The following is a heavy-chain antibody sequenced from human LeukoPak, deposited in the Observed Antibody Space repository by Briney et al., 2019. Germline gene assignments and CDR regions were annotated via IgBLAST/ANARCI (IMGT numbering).Heavy chain of an antibody. V-gene: IGHV1-46*01. Sequence: ASVTVSCKASGYTFTSYYMHWVRQAPGQGLEWMGIINPSGGSTSYAQKFQGRVTMTRDTSTSTVYMELSSLRSEDTAVYYCARSGSYGDYDWYFDLWGRGTLVTVSS. D-gene: IGHD4-17*01. CDR1: GYTFTSYY. CDR3: ARSGSYGDYDWYFDL. J-gene: IGHJ2*01. CDR2: INPSGGST.